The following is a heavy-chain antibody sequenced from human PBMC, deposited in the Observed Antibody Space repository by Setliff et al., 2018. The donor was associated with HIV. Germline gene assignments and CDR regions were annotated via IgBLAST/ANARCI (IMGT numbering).Heavy chain of an antibody. CDR3: ARGGPSSKYFDL. CDR1: GDSFNFNYYY. Sequence: PSETLSLTCTVSGDSFNFNYYYWVWIRQPPGKGLEWIGSIYYSGSTYYNPSLKSRVTISLDTSKNHFSLQLTSLTAADTAVYYCARGGPSSKYFDLWGRGTLVTVSS. J-gene: IGHJ2*01. V-gene: IGHV4-39*02. CDR2: IYYSGST. D-gene: IGHD2-2*01.